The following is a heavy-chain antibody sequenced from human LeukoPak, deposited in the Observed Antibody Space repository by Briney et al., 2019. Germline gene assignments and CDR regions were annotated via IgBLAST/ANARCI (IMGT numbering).Heavy chain of an antibody. CDR2: IIPIFGTA. Sequence: ASVKVSCKASGGTFSSYAISWVRQAPGQGLEWMGGIIPIFGTANYAQKFQGRVTITADKSTSTAYMELSSLRSEDTAVYYCARNAVVAATISWFDPWGQGTLVTVSS. D-gene: IGHD2-15*01. V-gene: IGHV1-69*06. J-gene: IGHJ5*02. CDR3: ARNAVVAATISWFDP. CDR1: GGTFSSYA.